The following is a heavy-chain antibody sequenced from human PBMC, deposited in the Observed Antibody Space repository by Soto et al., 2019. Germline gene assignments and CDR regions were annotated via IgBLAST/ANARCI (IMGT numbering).Heavy chain of an antibody. V-gene: IGHV3-23*01. D-gene: IGHD6-6*01. CDR3: AKDPREVAARRGYFDY. CDR2: ISGSGGST. J-gene: IGHJ4*02. Sequence: GGSLRLSCAASGFTFSSYAMSWVRQAPGKGLEWVSAISGSGGSTYYADSVKGRFTISRDNSKNTLYLQMNSLRAEDTAVYYCAKDPREVAARRGYFDYWGQGTLVTVSS. CDR1: GFTFSSYA.